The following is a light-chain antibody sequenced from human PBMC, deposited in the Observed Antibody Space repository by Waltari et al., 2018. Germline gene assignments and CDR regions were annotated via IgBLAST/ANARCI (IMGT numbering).Light chain of an antibody. CDR2: AAS. V-gene: IGKV1-8*01. J-gene: IGKJ1*01. CDR1: QGISSY. CDR3: QQYHTNPAT. Sequence: AIRITQAPSSLSAPTGDRVTITCRASQGISSYLAWYQQKPGKAPKVLIYAASTLQTGVPSRFSGTGSGTDFTLTISCLQSEDFAVYYCQQYHTNPATFGQGTKVEIK.